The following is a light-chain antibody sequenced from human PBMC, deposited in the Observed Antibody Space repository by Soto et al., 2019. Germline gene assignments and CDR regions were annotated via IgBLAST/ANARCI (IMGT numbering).Light chain of an antibody. CDR2: AAS. J-gene: IGKJ1*01. V-gene: IGKV1-39*01. CDR3: QHYNSYSEA. Sequence: DIQMTQSPSSLSASVGDRVTITCRASQTINTYLNWYQQKLGKAPKLLIYAASTLQSGVPSRFSGSGSGTDFTLTISSLQPEDFATYYCQHYNSYSEAFGQGTKVELK. CDR1: QTINTY.